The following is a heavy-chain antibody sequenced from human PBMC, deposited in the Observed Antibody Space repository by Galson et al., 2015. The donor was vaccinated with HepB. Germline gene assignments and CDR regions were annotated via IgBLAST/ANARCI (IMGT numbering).Heavy chain of an antibody. D-gene: IGHD3-10*01. CDR1: GYTFTSCG. Sequence: SVKVSCKASGYTFTSCGISWVRQAPGQGLEWMGWISAYNGNTNYAQRLQGRVTMTTVTSTSTAYMELRSLRSDDTAVYYCARVRWGSGPPFDYWGQGTLVTVSS. V-gene: IGHV1-18*04. J-gene: IGHJ4*02. CDR2: ISAYNGNT. CDR3: ARVRWGSGPPFDY.